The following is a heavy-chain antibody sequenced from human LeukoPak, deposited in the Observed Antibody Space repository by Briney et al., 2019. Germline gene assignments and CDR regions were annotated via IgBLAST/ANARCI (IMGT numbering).Heavy chain of an antibody. CDR2: ISSSGDNT. J-gene: IGHJ4*02. CDR3: VKRGSGWYYFDC. CDR1: GFTFSSYA. D-gene: IGHD6-19*01. V-gene: IGHV3-64D*06. Sequence: PGGSLRLSCSASGFTFSSYAMHWVRQAPGKGLEYVSAISSSGDNTYYADSVKGRFTISRDNSKNTLYLQMSSLRAEDTAVYYCVKRGSGWYYFDCRGQGTLVTVSS.